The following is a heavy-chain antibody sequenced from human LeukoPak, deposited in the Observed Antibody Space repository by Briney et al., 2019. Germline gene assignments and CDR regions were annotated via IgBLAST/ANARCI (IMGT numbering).Heavy chain of an antibody. J-gene: IGHJ4*02. D-gene: IGHD3-22*01. CDR3: ARDGYYYDSSGTDY. V-gene: IGHV4-39*07. CDR2: IYYSGST. CDR1: GGSISSSSYY. Sequence: SETLSLTCTVSGGSISSSSYYWGWIRQPPGKGLEWIGSIYYSGSTYYNPSLKSRVTISVDTSKNQFSLKLSSVTAADTAVYYCARDGYYYDSSGTDYWGQGTLVTVSS.